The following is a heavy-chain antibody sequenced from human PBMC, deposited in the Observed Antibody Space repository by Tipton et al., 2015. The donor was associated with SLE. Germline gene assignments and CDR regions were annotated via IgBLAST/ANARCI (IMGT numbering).Heavy chain of an antibody. CDR3: AREELGIAFDY. CDR2: ISSSGSTI. J-gene: IGHJ4*02. Sequence: SLRLSCAASGFTFSSYEMNWVRQAPRKGLEWVSYISSSGSTIYYADSVKGRFTISRDNAKNSLYLQMNSLRAEDTAVYYCAREELGIAFDYWGQGTLVTVSS. CDR1: GFTFSSYE. V-gene: IGHV3-48*03. D-gene: IGHD7-27*01.